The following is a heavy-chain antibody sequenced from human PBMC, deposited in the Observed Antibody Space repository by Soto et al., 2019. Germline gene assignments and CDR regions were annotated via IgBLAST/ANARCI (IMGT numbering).Heavy chain of an antibody. V-gene: IGHV4-34*01. CDR3: ARGRERITIFGVVNGGWYFDY. D-gene: IGHD3-3*01. J-gene: IGHJ4*02. CDR2: INHSGST. Sequence: PSETLSLTCAVYGGSFSGYYWSWIRQPPGKGLEWIGEINHSGSTNYNPSLKSRVTISVDTSKNQFSLKLSSVTAADTAVYYCARGRERITIFGVVNGGWYFDYWGQGTLVTVSS. CDR1: GGSFSGYY.